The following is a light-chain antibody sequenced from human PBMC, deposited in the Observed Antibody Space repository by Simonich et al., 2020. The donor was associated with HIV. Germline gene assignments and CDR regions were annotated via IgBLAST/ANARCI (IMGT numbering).Light chain of an antibody. J-gene: IGKJ4*01. Sequence: EIVMTQSPATLSVSPGERATLSCRASQGVSSNLARYQQKPGQAPRLLIYGASTTDTGIPARFSGSGSGTEFTLTISSMQSEDFAVYYCQQYNNWPLTFGGGTRVEIK. CDR1: QGVSSN. V-gene: IGKV3-15*01. CDR2: GAS. CDR3: QQYNNWPLT.